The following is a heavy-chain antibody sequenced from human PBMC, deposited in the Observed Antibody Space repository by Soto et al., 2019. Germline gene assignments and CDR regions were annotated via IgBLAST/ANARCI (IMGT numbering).Heavy chain of an antibody. Sequence: RASVKVSCKASGYTFTSYGISWVRQAPGQGLEWMGWISAYNGNTNYAQKLQGRVTMTTDTSTSTAYMELRSLRSDDTAVYYCARDCSSTSCYTGIPTSEYWGQGTLVTGSS. J-gene: IGHJ4*02. CDR3: ARDCSSTSCYTGIPTSEY. CDR1: GYTFTSYG. D-gene: IGHD2-2*02. V-gene: IGHV1-18*01. CDR2: ISAYNGNT.